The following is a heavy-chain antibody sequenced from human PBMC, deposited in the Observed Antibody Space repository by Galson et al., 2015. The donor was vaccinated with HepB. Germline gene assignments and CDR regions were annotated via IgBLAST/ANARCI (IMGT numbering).Heavy chain of an antibody. D-gene: IGHD3-9*01. CDR1: GGSISSYY. J-gene: IGHJ5*02. CDR2: IYTSGST. Sequence: SEPLSLTCTVSGGSISSYYWSWIRQPAGKGLEWIGRIYTSGSTNYNPSLKSRVTMPVDTSKNQFSLKLSSVTAADTAVYYCARGLRYFDWLGAWFDPWGQGTLVTVSS. CDR3: ARGLRYFDWLGAWFDP. V-gene: IGHV4-4*07.